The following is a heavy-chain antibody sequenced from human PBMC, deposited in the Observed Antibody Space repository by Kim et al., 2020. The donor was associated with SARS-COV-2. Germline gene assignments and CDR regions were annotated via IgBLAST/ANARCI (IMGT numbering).Heavy chain of an antibody. CDR2: IYSGGST. CDR1: GFTVSSNY. CDR3: ASTTRSHLLDY. D-gene: IGHD1-1*01. J-gene: IGHJ4*02. V-gene: IGHV3-66*01. Sequence: GGSLRLSCAASGFTVSSNYMSWVRQAPGKGLEWVSVIYSGGSTYYADSVKGRFTISSDNYTNTLYLQMNSRRAEDTSAYYCASTTRSHLLDYWGQGTLVTVSS.